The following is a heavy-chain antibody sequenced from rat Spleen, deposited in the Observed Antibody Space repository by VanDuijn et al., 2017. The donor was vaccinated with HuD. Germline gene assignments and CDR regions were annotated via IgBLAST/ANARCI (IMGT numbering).Heavy chain of an antibody. J-gene: IGHJ2*01. V-gene: IGHV2-41*01. Sequence: QVQLKESGPGLVQPSQTLSLTCTVAGFSLTSYNVHWVRQPPGKGLEWMGVIWTGGSTDYNSALKSRLSINRDTSKNQVFLKMNSLQTVDTAMYFCASGIVAFDYWGQGVLVTVSS. CDR2: IWTGGST. D-gene: IGHD1-8*01. CDR1: GFSLTSYN. CDR3: ASGIVAFDY.